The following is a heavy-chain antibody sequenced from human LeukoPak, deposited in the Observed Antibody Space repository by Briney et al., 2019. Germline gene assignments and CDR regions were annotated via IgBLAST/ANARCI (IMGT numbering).Heavy chain of an antibody. CDR2: ICYSGST. D-gene: IGHD3-22*01. V-gene: IGHV4-59*01. Sequence: SETLSLTCTVSGGSISSYYWSWIRQPPGKGLEWIGYICYSGSTNYNPSLKSRVTISVDTSKNQFSLKLSSVTAADTAVYYCARASGDSSGYYYGHDAFDIWGQGTMVT. CDR3: ARASGDSSGYYYGHDAFDI. CDR1: GGSISSYY. J-gene: IGHJ3*02.